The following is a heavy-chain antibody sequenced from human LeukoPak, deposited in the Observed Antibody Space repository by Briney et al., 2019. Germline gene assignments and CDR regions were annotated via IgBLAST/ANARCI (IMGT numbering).Heavy chain of an antibody. J-gene: IGHJ5*02. CDR2: ISSSGSTI. CDR1: GFTFSDYY. V-gene: IGHV3-11*04. D-gene: IGHD3-9*01. CDR3: ARNTLGFYDILTGRLEA. Sequence: GGSLRLSCAASGFTFSDYYMSWIRQAPGKGLEWVSYISSSGSTIYYADSVKGRFTISRDNAKNSLYLQMNSLRAEDTAVYYCARNTLGFYDILTGRLEAWGQGTLVTVSS.